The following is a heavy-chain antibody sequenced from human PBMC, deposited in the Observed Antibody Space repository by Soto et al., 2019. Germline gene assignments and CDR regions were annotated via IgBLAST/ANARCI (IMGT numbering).Heavy chain of an antibody. D-gene: IGHD2-21*02. V-gene: IGHV3-21*01. Sequence: GGSLRLSCAASGFSFRTYSMNWVRQAPGKGLEWVSSISSRSDTYYADSVKGRFTISRDNAKNSVSLQMDSLRAEDAAVYYCAREETAWPLAYGLDVWGQGTTVTVSS. CDR3: AREETAWPLAYGLDV. CDR1: GFSFRTYS. J-gene: IGHJ6*02. CDR2: ISSRSDT.